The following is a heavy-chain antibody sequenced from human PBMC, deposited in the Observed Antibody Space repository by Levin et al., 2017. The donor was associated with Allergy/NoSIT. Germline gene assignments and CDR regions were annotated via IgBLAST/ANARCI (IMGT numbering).Heavy chain of an antibody. D-gene: IGHD5-18*01. CDR2: IYLSGST. CDR3: TRVAGYSYGYYFDY. V-gene: IGHV4-30-2*01. CDR1: GGSISSGGYS. J-gene: IGHJ4*02. Sequence: SETLSLTCAVSGGSISSGGYSWSWIRQPPGKGLEWIGNIYLSGSTYYNPSLKSRVTISVDRSKNQFSLNLSSVTAADTAVYYCTRVAGYSYGYYFDYWGQGTLVTVSS.